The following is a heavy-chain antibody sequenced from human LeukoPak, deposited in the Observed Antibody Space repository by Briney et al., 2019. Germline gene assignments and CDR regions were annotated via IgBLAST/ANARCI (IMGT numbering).Heavy chain of an antibody. J-gene: IGHJ3*02. CDR1: GFSVSNNY. CDR2: IYSGGST. D-gene: IGHD3-9*01. Sequence: GGSLRLSCAASGFSVSNNYMSWVRQAPGKGLEWVSVIYSGGSTFYADSVKGRFTISRDNSKNTLYLQMNSLRVEDTAVYYCARSSHYDILTGYSEEDAFDIWGQGTMVTVSS. V-gene: IGHV3-66*01. CDR3: ARSSHYDILTGYSEEDAFDI.